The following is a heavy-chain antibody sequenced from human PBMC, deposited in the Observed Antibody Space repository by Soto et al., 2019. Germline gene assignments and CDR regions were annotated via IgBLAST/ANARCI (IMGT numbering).Heavy chain of an antibody. CDR3: AGLIVVVVAATSDAFDI. Sequence: SVKVSCKASGGTFSSYAISWVRQAPGQGLEWMGGIIPIFGTANYAQKFRGRVTITADESTSTAYMELSSLRSEDTAVYYCAGLIVVVVAATSDAFDIWGQGSMVTVSS. D-gene: IGHD2-15*01. CDR2: IIPIFGTA. CDR1: GGTFSSYA. J-gene: IGHJ3*02. V-gene: IGHV1-69*13.